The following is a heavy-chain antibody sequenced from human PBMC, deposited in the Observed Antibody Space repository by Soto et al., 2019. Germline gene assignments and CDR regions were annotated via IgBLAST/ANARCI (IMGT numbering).Heavy chain of an antibody. J-gene: IGHJ4*02. CDR2: IIPILGIA. Sequence: ASVKVSCKASGGTFSSYTISWVRQAPGQGLEWMGRIIPILGIANYAQKFQGRVTITADKSTSTAYMELSSLRSEDTAVYYCARAHGERLVDYWGQGTLVTVSS. V-gene: IGHV1-69*02. CDR1: GGTFSSYT. CDR3: ARAHGERLVDY. D-gene: IGHD6-19*01.